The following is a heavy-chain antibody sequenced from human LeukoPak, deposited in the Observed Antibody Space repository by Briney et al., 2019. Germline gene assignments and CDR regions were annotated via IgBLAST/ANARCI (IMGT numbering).Heavy chain of an antibody. Sequence: GGSLRLSCAASGFTFSNYAMSWVRQAPRKGLEWVSRINSDGINTSYADSVKGRFTISRDNAKNTLNLQMNSLRAEDTAVYYCARDLGQYYDTSDNWFDPWGQGTLVTVSS. CDR2: INSDGINT. CDR3: ARDLGQYYDTSDNWFDP. D-gene: IGHD3-22*01. J-gene: IGHJ5*02. CDR1: GFTFSNYA. V-gene: IGHV3-74*01.